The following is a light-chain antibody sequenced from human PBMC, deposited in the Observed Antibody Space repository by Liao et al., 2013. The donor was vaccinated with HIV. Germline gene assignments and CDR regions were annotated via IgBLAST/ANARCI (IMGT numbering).Light chain of an antibody. J-gene: IGLJ2*01. CDR1: KLGDEY. V-gene: IGLV3-1*01. CDR3: QTWDSSNLI. CDR2: RGS. Sequence: SYELTQPPSVSVSPGQTASITCSGDKLGDEYASWYQQKPGQSPVLVIYRGSKRPSGIPERFSGSQSGNTATLTISGTQTLDAADYYCQTWDSSNLIFGGGTKLTVL.